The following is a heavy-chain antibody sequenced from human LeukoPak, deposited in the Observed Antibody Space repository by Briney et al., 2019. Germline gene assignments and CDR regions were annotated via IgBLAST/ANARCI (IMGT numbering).Heavy chain of an antibody. CDR2: IYHSGNT. Sequence: SETLSLTCNVSGDSITDYYWSWIRQPPGKGLEWIGFIYHSGNTNYNPSLASRVTLSLDTSKTQLSLRLTSVTAADTAVYYCAREEGIAAAGALEYWGQGILVTVSS. CDR1: GDSITDYY. CDR3: AREEGIAAAGALEY. J-gene: IGHJ4*02. D-gene: IGHD6-13*01. V-gene: IGHV4-59*01.